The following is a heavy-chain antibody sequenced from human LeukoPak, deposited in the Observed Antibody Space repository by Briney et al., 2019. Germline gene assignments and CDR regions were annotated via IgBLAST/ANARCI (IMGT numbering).Heavy chain of an antibody. J-gene: IGHJ4*02. D-gene: IGHD6-19*01. CDR3: ARVPGGRKIAVAAYFDY. Sequence: PGGSLRLSCAASGFFFSDVWMNWVRQAPGKGLEWVAVISYDGSNKYYADSVKGRFTISRDNSKNTLYLQMNSLRAEDTAVYYCARVPGGRKIAVAAYFDYWGQGTLVTVSS. CDR1: GFFFSDVW. CDR2: ISYDGSNK. V-gene: IGHV3-30-3*01.